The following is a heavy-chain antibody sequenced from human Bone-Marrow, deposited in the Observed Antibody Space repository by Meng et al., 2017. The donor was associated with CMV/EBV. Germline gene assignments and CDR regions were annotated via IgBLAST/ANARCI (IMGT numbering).Heavy chain of an antibody. J-gene: IGHJ4*02. CDR1: GVTFANAR. V-gene: IGHV3-15*04. CDR3: TALTGLY. Sequence: RLSCAASGVTFANARMSWVRQAPGKGLEWIGRIGGKTDGWTTDYNASVKGRFIISRDEPENKLYLQMNSLKTEDTAVYYCTALTGLYWGQGALVTV. CDR2: IGGKTDGWTT.